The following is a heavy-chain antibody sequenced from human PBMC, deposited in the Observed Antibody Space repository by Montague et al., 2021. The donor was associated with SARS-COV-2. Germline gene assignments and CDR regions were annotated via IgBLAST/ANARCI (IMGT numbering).Heavy chain of an antibody. J-gene: IGHJ4*02. CDR2: LYYSGST. Sequence: SETLSLTCTVSGGSISSYYWSWIRQTPGKGLEWIGYLYYSGSTKYNPSPESRVAVSVDTTKNQFSLSLTSVTAADTALYYCSATLVGGYYGADYYFDSWGQGTLVAVSS. D-gene: IGHD1-26*01. CDR1: GGSISSYY. CDR3: SATLVGGYYGADYYFDS. V-gene: IGHV4-59*01.